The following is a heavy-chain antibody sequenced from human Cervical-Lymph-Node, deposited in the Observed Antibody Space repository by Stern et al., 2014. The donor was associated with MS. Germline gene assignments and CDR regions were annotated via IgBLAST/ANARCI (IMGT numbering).Heavy chain of an antibody. CDR2: IKQDGSEK. J-gene: IGHJ4*02. V-gene: IGHV3-7*01. CDR1: GLSFSDYW. Sequence: EVQLVESGGGLAQPGGSLRLSCAASGLSFSDYWMSWVRQAPGKGLEWVAYIKQDGSEKYYLDSVKGRFTISRDNTKNSLSLQMNSLRAEDTAFYYCARGRDYFGPWGQGTLGTVSS. CDR3: ARGRDYFGP.